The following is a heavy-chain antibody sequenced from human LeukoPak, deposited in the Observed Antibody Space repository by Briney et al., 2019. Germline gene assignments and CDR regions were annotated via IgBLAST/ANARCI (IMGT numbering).Heavy chain of an antibody. J-gene: IGHJ4*02. D-gene: IGHD6-19*01. CDR2: IYHSGST. Sequence: SETLSLTCTVSGYSISSGYYWGWIRQPPGKGLEWIGSIYHSGSTYYNPSLKSRVTISVDTSKNQFSLKLSSVTAADTAVYYCARDRYSSGWSGAHDYWGQGTLVTVSS. CDR3: ARDRYSSGWSGAHDY. CDR1: GYSISSGYY. V-gene: IGHV4-38-2*02.